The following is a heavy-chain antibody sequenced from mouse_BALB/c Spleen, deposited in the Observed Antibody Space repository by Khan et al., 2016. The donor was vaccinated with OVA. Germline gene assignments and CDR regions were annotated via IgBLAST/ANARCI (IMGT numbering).Heavy chain of an antibody. CDR1: GYTFTDYS. CDR2: INTETGEP. V-gene: IGHV9-2-1*01. CDR3: ARGGGSYAMDY. Sequence: QIQLVQSGPELKKPGETVKISCKASGYTFTDYSMHWVKQAPGKGLKWMGWINTETGEPTYADDFKGRFAFSLEASASTAYLQINNFKTEYTATYFCARGGGSYAMDYWDQGTSVTVSS. J-gene: IGHJ4*01.